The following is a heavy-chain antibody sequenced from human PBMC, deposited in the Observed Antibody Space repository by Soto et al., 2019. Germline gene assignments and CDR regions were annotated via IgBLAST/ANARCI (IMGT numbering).Heavy chain of an antibody. CDR1: GFTFSHSA. CDR2: IGSTGAST. D-gene: IGHD3-16*01. CDR3: VRGGGAYAGSSLWFDS. J-gene: IGHJ5*01. V-gene: IGHV3-64D*06. Sequence: QSGGPLRLSCSASGFTFSHSAMHWVRQAPGKGLEYVAAIGSTGASTYYPGSVKGRFIISRDNSKNTLFLQMNSLRPEDTAVYYCVRGGGAYAGSSLWFDSWGQGTLVTVSS.